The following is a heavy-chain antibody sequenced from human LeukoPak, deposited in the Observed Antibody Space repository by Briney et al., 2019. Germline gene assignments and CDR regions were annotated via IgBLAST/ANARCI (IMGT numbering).Heavy chain of an antibody. CDR3: ARERITMVRGGINYYYYYGMDV. V-gene: IGHV3-7*01. J-gene: IGHJ6*02. D-gene: IGHD3-10*01. CDR1: GFTFSSYW. CDR2: IKQDGSEK. Sequence: GGSLRLSCTASGFTFSSYWMTWVRQAPGKGLEWVANIKQDGSEKYYVDSVKGRFTISRDNAKNSLYLQMNSLRAEDTAVYYCARERITMVRGGINYYYYYGMDVWGQGTTVTVS.